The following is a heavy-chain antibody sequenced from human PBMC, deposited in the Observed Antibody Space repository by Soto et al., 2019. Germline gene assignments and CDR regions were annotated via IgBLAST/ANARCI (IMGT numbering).Heavy chain of an antibody. CDR2: ISSSSSYI. V-gene: IGHV3-21*01. D-gene: IGHD1-26*01. J-gene: IGHJ6*02. CDR3: ARVWSGSYYGEHYYYYGMDV. Sequence: VGSLRLSCAASGFTFSSYSMNWVRQAPGKGLEWVSSISSSSSYIYYADSVKGRFTISRDNAKNSLYLQMNRLRAEDTAVYYCARVWSGSYYGEHYYYYGMDVWGQGTTVTVSS. CDR1: GFTFSSYS.